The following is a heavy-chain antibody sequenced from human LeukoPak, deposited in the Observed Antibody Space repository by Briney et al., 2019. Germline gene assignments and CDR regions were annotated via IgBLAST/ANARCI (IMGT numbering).Heavy chain of an antibody. D-gene: IGHD6-6*01. Sequence: SETLSLTCAVSGYSISSDDYWGWIRQPPEKVLKRVGTIYHSGSTCYNPSLNSRVTITVDTSKNQFSLGLSSVTAADTAVYYCARRPYYSYYMDVWGKGTTVTVSS. V-gene: IGHV4-38-2*01. CDR2: IYHSGST. J-gene: IGHJ6*03. CDR1: GYSISSDDY. CDR3: ARRPYYSYYMDV.